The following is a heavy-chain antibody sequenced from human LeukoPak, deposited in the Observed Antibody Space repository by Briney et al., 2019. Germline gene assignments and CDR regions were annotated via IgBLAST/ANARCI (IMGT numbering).Heavy chain of an antibody. CDR2: IYYSGST. CDR1: GGSTSSNSYY. J-gene: IGHJ6*02. D-gene: IGHD6-13*01. Sequence: PSETLSLTCTVSGGSTSSNSYYWGWIRQPPGKGLEWIGSIYYSGSTYYNPSLKSRVTISVDTSKNQFSLKLSSVTAADTAVYYCARSGIAAAVGVWGMDVWGQGTTVTVSS. V-gene: IGHV4-39*01. CDR3: ARSGIAAAVGVWGMDV.